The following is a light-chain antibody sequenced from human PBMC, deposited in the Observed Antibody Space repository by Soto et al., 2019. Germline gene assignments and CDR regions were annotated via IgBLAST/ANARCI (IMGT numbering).Light chain of an antibody. V-gene: IGKV3-20*01. J-gene: IGKJ2*01. Sequence: IVLTQSPCTLSLSPGDRATLSCRASQSVSSNYLAWYQQKPGQAPRLRIYGASRGAAGIPDRFSGSGSGTDFTLTISRLEPEDFAVYFCQQYGRSPMFTFGQGTKLEVK. CDR3: QQYGRSPMFT. CDR1: QSVSSNY. CDR2: GAS.